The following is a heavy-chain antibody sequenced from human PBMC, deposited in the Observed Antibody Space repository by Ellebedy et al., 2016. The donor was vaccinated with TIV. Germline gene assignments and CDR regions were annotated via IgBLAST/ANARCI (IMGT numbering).Heavy chain of an antibody. V-gene: IGHV4-61*08. CDR3: ARRGVIYHHWYY. CDR2: IYTTGTT. J-gene: IGHJ4*02. Sequence: MPSETLSLTCTVSGEPVRSAGYYWSWIRQPPGKGLEWIGSIYTTGTTSYNPSLNSRVAISIDTSNNQFFLKMTSVTAADAAVYYCARRGVIYHHWYYWGQGKLVTVSS. CDR1: GEPVRSAGYY. D-gene: IGHD3-16*02.